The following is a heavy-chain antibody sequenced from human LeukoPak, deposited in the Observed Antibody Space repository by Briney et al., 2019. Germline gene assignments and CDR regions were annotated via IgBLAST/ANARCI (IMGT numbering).Heavy chain of an antibody. Sequence: PGGSLRLSCAASGFTFSSYAMSWVRQAPGKGLEWVSAISGSGGSTYYADSVKGRFTISRDNAKNSLYPQMNSLRAEDTAVYYCAKDPEVPAAIYPTHFGYWGQGTLVTVSS. V-gene: IGHV3-23*01. CDR3: AKDPEVPAAIYPTHFGY. J-gene: IGHJ4*02. CDR2: ISGSGGST. CDR1: GFTFSSYA. D-gene: IGHD2-2*01.